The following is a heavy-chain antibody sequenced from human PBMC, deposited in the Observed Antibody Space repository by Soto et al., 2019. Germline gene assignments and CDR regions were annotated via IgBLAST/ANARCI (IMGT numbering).Heavy chain of an antibody. CDR1: GGSISSYF. D-gene: IGHD6-13*01. CDR2: VYYTGTT. V-gene: IGHV4-59*01. CDR3: ARDLAAVPRAFDY. J-gene: IGHJ4*02. Sequence: SETLSLTCTVSGGSISSYFYIWVRQPPGKGLEWIGSVYYTGTTDYNPSPKSRVTISVDTSKTQFSLNLRSVTAADTAVYYCARDLAAVPRAFDYWGRGTLVTVSS.